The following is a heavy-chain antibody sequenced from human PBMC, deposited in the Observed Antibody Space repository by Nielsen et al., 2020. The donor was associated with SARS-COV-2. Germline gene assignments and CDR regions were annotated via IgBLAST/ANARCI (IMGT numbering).Heavy chain of an antibody. CDR3: ARDLVAVAGTGGYNWFDP. CDR1: GFTFSSYG. D-gene: IGHD6-19*01. CDR2: IRYDGSNK. J-gene: IGHJ5*02. Sequence: GESLKISCAASGFTFSSYGMHWVRQAPGKGLEWVAFIRYDGSNKYYADSVKGRFTISRDNSKNTLYLQMNSLRAEDTAVYYCARDLVAVAGTGGYNWFDPWGQGTLVTVSS. V-gene: IGHV3-30*02.